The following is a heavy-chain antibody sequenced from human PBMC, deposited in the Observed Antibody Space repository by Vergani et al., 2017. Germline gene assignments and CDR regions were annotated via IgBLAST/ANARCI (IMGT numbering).Heavy chain of an antibody. V-gene: IGHV1-46*03. CDR3: ARDPPRTGFFDY. Sequence: QVQLVQSGAEVGKPGASVKISCKASGYTFTAYYIHWVRQAPEQGLEWVGVISPDGFSTFYAQKFQGRVTITRDTSTSTVYVEVTSLRSDDTAVYYCARDPPRTGFFDYWGQGTLVTVSS. CDR2: ISPDGFST. D-gene: IGHD3/OR15-3a*01. J-gene: IGHJ4*02. CDR1: GYTFTAYY.